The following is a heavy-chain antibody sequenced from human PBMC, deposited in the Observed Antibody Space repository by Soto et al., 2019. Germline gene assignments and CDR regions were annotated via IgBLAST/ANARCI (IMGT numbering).Heavy chain of an antibody. CDR1: GFIFSVFA. CDR2: VGDDGFRT. V-gene: IGHV3-23*01. J-gene: IGHJ4*02. Sequence: GGSLRLSSGASGFIFSVFALTWARQTPGQGLEWVATVGDDGFRTNVADSVKGRFIISRDNSKDTLSLEMSSLRVEDTGIYYCATKFRSYFDHWGQGVRVTVSS. CDR3: ATKFRSYFDH.